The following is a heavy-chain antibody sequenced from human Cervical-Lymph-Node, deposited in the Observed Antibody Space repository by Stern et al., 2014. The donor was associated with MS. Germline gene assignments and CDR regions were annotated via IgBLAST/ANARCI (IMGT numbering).Heavy chain of an antibody. J-gene: IGHJ4*02. CDR3: ARQTTAWASDV. V-gene: IGHV5-51*01. D-gene: IGHD1-14*01. Sequence: EVQLVQSGAELIRPGESLKISCKGSGYKFSIYWIAWVRQMPGKGLEWMGIIYPGDSETRYSPSFQCQGTMSADKSTSTAYLQWSSLNASDTAMYFCARQTTAWASDVWGQGTLVTVSS. CDR2: IYPGDSET. CDR1: GYKFSIYW.